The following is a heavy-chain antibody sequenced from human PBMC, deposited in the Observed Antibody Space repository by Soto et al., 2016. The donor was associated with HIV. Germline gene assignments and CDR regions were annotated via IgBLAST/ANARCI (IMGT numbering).Heavy chain of an antibody. V-gene: IGHV3-74*01. D-gene: IGHD2-15*01. Sequence: EGQLVESGGGLVQPGESLRLSCAASGFTFSSYWMHWVRQAPGKGLVWVSRINSDGRNTTYADSVKGRFTIFRDNAKNTLYLRMNSLRAEDMAVYYCARDPRYCSGGSCYEGATFDIWGQGTMVTVSS. CDR1: GFTFSSYW. J-gene: IGHJ3*02. CDR2: INSDGRNT. CDR3: ARDPRYCSGGSCYEGATFDI.